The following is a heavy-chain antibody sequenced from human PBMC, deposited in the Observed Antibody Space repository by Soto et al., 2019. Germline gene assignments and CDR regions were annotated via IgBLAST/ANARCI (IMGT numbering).Heavy chain of an antibody. CDR2: INPNSGGT. CDR1: GYTFTGYY. CDR3: ARGIAAAGTRYYYYGMDV. J-gene: IGHJ6*02. D-gene: IGHD6-13*01. Sequence: HAQPVQPAPAANKPAPSVKVSCKASGYTFTGYYMHWVRQAPGQGLEWMGWINPNSGGTNYAQKFQGWVTMTRDTSISTAYMELSRLRSDDTAVYYCARGIAAAGTRYYYYGMDVWGQGTTVTVSS. V-gene: IGHV1-2*04.